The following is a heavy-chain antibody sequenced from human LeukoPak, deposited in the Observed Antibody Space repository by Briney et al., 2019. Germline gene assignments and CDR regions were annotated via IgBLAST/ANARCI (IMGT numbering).Heavy chain of an antibody. CDR3: AKWESATVTPKTIYYYYGMDV. D-gene: IGHD4-17*01. J-gene: IGHJ6*02. V-gene: IGHV3-23*01. Sequence: GGSLRLSCAASGFTFSTYAMSWVRQAPGKGLEWVSAISGSGGSTYYADSVKGRFTISRDNSKNTLYLQMNSLRAEDTAVYYCAKWESATVTPKTIYYYYGMDVWGQGTTVTVSS. CDR1: GFTFSTYA. CDR2: ISGSGGST.